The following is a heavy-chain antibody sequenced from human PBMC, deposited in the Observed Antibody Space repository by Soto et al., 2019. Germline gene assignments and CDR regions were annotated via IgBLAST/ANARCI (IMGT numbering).Heavy chain of an antibody. CDR3: ARQDSGYSYGPPGIDY. D-gene: IGHD5-18*01. CDR2: IYPGDSDT. Sequence: GESLKISCKGSGYSFTSYWIGWVRQMPGKGLEWMGIIYPGDSDTRYSPSFQGQVTISADKSISTAYLQWSSLKASDTAMYYCARQDSGYSYGPPGIDYWGQGTLVTVSS. J-gene: IGHJ4*02. V-gene: IGHV5-51*01. CDR1: GYSFTSYW.